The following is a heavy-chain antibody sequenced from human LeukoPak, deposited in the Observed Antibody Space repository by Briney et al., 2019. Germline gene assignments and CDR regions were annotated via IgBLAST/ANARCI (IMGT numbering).Heavy chain of an antibody. CDR2: IHPNTGDT. D-gene: IGHD1-1*01. Sequence: GASVKVSCKASGYTFTGYFVHWVRRAPGQGLEWMGWIHPNTGDTQFAQKFQGRVTMTTDTSISTAYMEVNRLRSDDTATYYCARTVLLGTNFDYWGQGILVTVSS. CDR1: GYTFTGYF. J-gene: IGHJ4*02. CDR3: ARTVLLGTNFDY. V-gene: IGHV1-2*02.